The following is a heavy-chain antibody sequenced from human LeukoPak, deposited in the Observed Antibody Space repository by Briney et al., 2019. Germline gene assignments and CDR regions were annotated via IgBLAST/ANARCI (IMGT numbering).Heavy chain of an antibody. J-gene: IGHJ6*03. CDR2: IIPIFGTA. Sequence: ASVKVSCKASGGTFSSYAISWVRQAPGQGLEWMGGIIPIFGTANYAQKFQGRVTITADESTSTAYMELSSLRSEDTAVYYCARSYNYYYYMDVWGKGTTVTVSS. V-gene: IGHV1-69*13. CDR1: GGTFSSYA. CDR3: ARSYNYYYYMDV.